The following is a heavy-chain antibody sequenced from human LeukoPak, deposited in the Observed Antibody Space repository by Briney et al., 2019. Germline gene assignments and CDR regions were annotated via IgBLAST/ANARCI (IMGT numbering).Heavy chain of an antibody. Sequence: GGSLRLSCAVSGFTFSSFWMSWVRQAPGRGLEWVANIKQDGSEKYYVDSVKGRFTISRDNAKNSLYLQMNSLRAEDTAVYYCARIPLWFGELLSYYFDYWGQGTLVTVSS. D-gene: IGHD3-10*01. V-gene: IGHV3-7*01. CDR1: GFTFSSFW. J-gene: IGHJ4*02. CDR2: IKQDGSEK. CDR3: ARIPLWFGELLSYYFDY.